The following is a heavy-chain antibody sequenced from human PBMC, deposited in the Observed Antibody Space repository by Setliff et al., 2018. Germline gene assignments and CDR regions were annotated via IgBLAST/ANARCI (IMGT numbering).Heavy chain of an antibody. V-gene: IGHV1-46*01. Sequence: ASVKVSCKASGYTFTTYYMHWVRQAPGQGLEWMGVINPGDGSATYAQKFQGRVKMTRDTSTNTVYMQLNSLRFEDRAVYYCARENTAKNFWGEESDYWGQGTLVTVSS. CDR3: ARENTAKNFWGEESDY. D-gene: IGHD3-3*01. CDR1: GYTFTTYY. J-gene: IGHJ4*02. CDR2: INPGDGSA.